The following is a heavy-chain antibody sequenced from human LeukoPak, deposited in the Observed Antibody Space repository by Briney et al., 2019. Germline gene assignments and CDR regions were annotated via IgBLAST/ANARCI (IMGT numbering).Heavy chain of an antibody. D-gene: IGHD2/OR15-2a*01. CDR2: IRNKGYGGTA. V-gene: IGHV3-49*04. CDR3: IKSTTASGGYWFDP. Sequence: PGGSLRLSCTASGFTFGDYAITWVRQAPGKGLEWVGLIRNKGYGGTAEYAASVKGRFTISREDSKSIAYLQMNSLKIEDTGIYYCIKSTTASGGYWFDPWGQGTLVTVSS. J-gene: IGHJ5*02. CDR1: GFTFGDYA.